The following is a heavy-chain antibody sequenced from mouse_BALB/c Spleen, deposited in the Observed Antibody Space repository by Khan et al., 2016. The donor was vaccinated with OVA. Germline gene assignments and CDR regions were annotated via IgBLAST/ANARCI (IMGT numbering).Heavy chain of an antibody. CDR3: TSHPHISYVLVY. CDR1: GYTFTNYG. CDR2: ISTYTGEP. Sequence: QIQLVQSGPELKKPGETVKISCKASGYTFTNYGMNWVKQAPGKALKWMGWISTYTGEPTYADDFKGRFAFSLETSASTAYLQINNLKEEDTATYCGTSHPHISYVLVYWGQGTSVTVSS. J-gene: IGHJ4*01. V-gene: IGHV9-3-1*01.